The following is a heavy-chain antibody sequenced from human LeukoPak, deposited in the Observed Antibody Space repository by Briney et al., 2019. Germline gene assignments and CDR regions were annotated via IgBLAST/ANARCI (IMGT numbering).Heavy chain of an antibody. J-gene: IGHJ3*02. CDR2: INAGNGNT. CDR3: ARQDGWELRARSAFDI. V-gene: IGHV1-3*01. CDR1: GYTFTSYA. D-gene: IGHD1-26*01. Sequence: RASVKVSCKASGYTFTSYAMHWVRQAPGQRLEWMGWINAGNGNTKYSQKFQGRVTITRDTSASTAYMELSSLRSEDTAVYYCARQDGWELRARSAFDIWGQGTMVTVSS.